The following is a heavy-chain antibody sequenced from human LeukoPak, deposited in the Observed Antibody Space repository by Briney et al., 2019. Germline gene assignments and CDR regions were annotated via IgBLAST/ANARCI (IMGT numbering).Heavy chain of an antibody. CDR2: ISGSGTNT. J-gene: IGHJ4*02. CDR3: AKGDMGVFGVVIMSGYFDY. V-gene: IGHV3-23*01. D-gene: IGHD3-3*01. CDR1: GFTFSSYA. Sequence: PGGSLRLSCAASGFTFSSYAMSWVRQAPGKGLEWVSAISGSGTNTYYADSVKGRFTISRDNSKNTLYLQMNSLRAEDTAVYYCAKGDMGVFGVVIMSGYFDYWGQGTLVTVSS.